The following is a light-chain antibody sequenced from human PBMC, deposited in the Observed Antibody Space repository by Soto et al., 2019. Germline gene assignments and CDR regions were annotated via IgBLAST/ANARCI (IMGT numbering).Light chain of an antibody. J-gene: IGKJ2*01. Sequence: ETVVTQSPATLSVSPGERATLSCRASQSVTTNLAWYQQKSGQAPRLLIYGASTRATGVPARFSGSGSGTEFTLTISSLQSEDFAVYYCQQYKTWPRTFGQGTKVAIQ. CDR3: QQYKTWPRT. V-gene: IGKV3-15*01. CDR2: GAS. CDR1: QSVTTN.